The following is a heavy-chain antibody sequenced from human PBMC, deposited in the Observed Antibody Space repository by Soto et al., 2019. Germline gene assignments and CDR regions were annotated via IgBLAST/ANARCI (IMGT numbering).Heavy chain of an antibody. D-gene: IGHD4-17*01. CDR1: GGSISRSSSY. Sequence: QLQLQESGPGLVKPSETLSLTCTVSGGSISRSSSYWGWIRQPPGKGLEWIGSIYYSGSTYYNPSLKSRCTISVDTFKNQFSLKLSSVTAADTAVYYCARHDYGGFGLWGQGTLVTVSS. CDR2: IYYSGST. J-gene: IGHJ4*02. CDR3: ARHDYGGFGL. V-gene: IGHV4-39*01.